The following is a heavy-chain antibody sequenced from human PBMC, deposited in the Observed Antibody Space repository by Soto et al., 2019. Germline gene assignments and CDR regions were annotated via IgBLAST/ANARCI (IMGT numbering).Heavy chain of an antibody. J-gene: IGHJ6*02. D-gene: IGHD3-10*01. CDR3: VRQGFGPLHGLVDV. Sequence: SETLSLTCTVIGGSIRSPNFSWSWIRQHPGKGPEWIGNIYYNGTTTYSPSLESRLTISLDPSKNQFSLTLKSVTAADTAVYYCVRQGFGPLHGLVDVWGQGTTVTVSS. CDR1: GGSIRSPNFS. V-gene: IGHV4-31*03. CDR2: IYYNGTT.